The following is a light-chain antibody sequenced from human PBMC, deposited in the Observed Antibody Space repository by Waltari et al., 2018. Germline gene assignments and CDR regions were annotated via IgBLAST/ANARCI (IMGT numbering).Light chain of an antibody. CDR3: GSWDSSLSARV. CDR1: TPHLASNS. V-gene: IGLV1-51*01. Sequence: QSVLTQPPSLSAAPGQLVTIPCSGSTPHLASNSLSWYQQVPGTAPKLLIYDNDQRPSTIPHRFSGSKSGTSATLGITGLQTGDEAEYFCGSWDSSLSARVFGGGTKLTVL. J-gene: IGLJ3*02. CDR2: DND.